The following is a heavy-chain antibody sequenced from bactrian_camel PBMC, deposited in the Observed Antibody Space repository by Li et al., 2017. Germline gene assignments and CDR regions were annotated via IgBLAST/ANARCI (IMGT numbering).Heavy chain of an antibody. D-gene: IGHD2*01. Sequence: VQLVESGGGSVQAGGSLRLSCAFDAYTPANVRMAWFGQAPGKEREGVASLASDGSSIYANSLKGRFSISKDNARNWLDLQMDSLEPGDTARYYCAADRRRHGPPSLRPGDYSVWGQGTQVTVS. V-gene: IGHV3S53*01. CDR1: AYTPANVR. CDR3: AADRRRHGPPSLRPGDYSV. J-gene: IGHJ4*01. CDR2: LASDGSS.